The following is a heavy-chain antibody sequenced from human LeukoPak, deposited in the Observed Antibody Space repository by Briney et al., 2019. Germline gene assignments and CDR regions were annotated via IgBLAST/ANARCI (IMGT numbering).Heavy chain of an antibody. CDR3: ASIRGGNGYYYGMDV. V-gene: IGHV3-21*01. J-gene: IGHJ6*02. CDR2: ISSSSSYI. CDR1: GFTFSSYS. Sequence: GGSLRLSCAASGFTFSSYSMNWVRQAPGKGLEWVSSISSSSSYIYYADSVKGRFTISRDNVKNSLYLQMNSLRAEDTAVYYCASIRGGNGYYYGMDVWGQGTTVTVSS. D-gene: IGHD1-1*01.